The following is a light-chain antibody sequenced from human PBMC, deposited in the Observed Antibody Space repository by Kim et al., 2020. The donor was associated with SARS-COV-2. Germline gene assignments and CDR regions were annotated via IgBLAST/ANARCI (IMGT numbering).Light chain of an antibody. J-gene: IGLJ1*01. CDR1: TGAVTSGHY. CDR3: LLSYSGARPYV. V-gene: IGLV7-46*01. Sequence: QAVVTQEPSLTVSPGGTVTLTCGSSTGAVTSGHYPYWFQQKPGQAPRTLIYDTSNKHSWTPARFSRSLLGGKAALTLSGAQPEDEAEYYCLLSYSGARPYVFGTGTKVTVL. CDR2: DTS.